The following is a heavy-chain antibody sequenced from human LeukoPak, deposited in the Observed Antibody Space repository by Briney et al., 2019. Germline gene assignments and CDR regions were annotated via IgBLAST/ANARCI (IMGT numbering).Heavy chain of an antibody. CDR3: AREDLQLVSFVYYYYGMDV. Sequence: SETLSLTCTVSGGSISSYYWSWIRQPAGKGLEWIGRIYTSGSTNYNPSLKSRVTMSVDTSKNQFSLKLSSVTAADTAVYYCAREDLQLVSFVYYYYGMDVWGQGTTVTVSS. D-gene: IGHD6-13*01. CDR2: IYTSGST. V-gene: IGHV4-4*07. J-gene: IGHJ6*02. CDR1: GGSISSYY.